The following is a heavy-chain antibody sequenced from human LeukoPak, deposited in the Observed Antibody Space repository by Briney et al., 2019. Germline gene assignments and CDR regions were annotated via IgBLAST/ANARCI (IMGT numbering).Heavy chain of an antibody. V-gene: IGHV3-64*01. CDR2: ISSNGGST. Sequence: PGGSLRLSCAASGFTFSSYAMHWVRQPPGKGLEYVSAISSNGGSTYYANSVKGRFTISRDNSKNTLYLQMGSLRAEDMAVYYCARAKYSSSSYDNWFDPWGQGTLVTVSS. D-gene: IGHD6-13*01. CDR3: ARAKYSSSSYDNWFDP. J-gene: IGHJ5*02. CDR1: GFTFSSYA.